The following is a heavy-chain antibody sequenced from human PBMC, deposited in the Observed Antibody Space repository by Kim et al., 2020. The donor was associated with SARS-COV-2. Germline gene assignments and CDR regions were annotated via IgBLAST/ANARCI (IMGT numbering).Heavy chain of an antibody. CDR1: GGTFSSYA. Sequence: SVKVSCKASGGTFSSYAISWVRQAPGQGLEWMGGIIPIFGTANYAQKFQGRVTITADESTSTAYMELSSLRSEDTAVYYCARDWTDYYGSGSWVYWGQGTLVTVSS. J-gene: IGHJ4*02. D-gene: IGHD3-10*01. CDR3: ARDWTDYYGSGSWVY. CDR2: IIPIFGTA. V-gene: IGHV1-69*13.